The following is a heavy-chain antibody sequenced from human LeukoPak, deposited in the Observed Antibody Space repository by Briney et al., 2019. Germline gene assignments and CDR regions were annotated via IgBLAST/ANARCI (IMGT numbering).Heavy chain of an antibody. CDR3: ARSGGVIPRGALYNWFDP. J-gene: IGHJ5*02. CDR2: IYYSGST. CDR1: GGSISSYY. V-gene: IGHV4-59*08. Sequence: IPSETPSLTCTVSGGSISSYYWSWIRQPPGKGLEWIGYIYYSGSTNYNPSLKSRVTISVDTSKNQFSLKLSSATAADTAVYYCARSGGVIPRGALYNWFDPWGQGTLVTVSS. D-gene: IGHD3-10*01.